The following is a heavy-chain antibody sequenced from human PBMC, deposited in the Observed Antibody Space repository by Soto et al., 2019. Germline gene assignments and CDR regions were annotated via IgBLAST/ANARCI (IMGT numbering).Heavy chain of an antibody. Sequence: GGSLRLSCAASGFTFSSYGMHWVRQAPGKGLEWVAVISYDGSNKYYADSVKGRFTISRDNSKNTLYLQMNSLRAEDTAVYYCAKSQYSYGPFDYWGQGTLVTVSS. CDR3: AKSQYSYGPFDY. CDR2: ISYDGSNK. J-gene: IGHJ4*02. CDR1: GFTFSSYG. V-gene: IGHV3-30*18. D-gene: IGHD5-18*01.